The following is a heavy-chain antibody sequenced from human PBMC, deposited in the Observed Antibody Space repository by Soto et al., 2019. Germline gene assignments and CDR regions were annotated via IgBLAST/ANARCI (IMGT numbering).Heavy chain of an antibody. Sequence: EVQLVESGGGLVKPGGSLRLSCAASGFTFSSYSMNWVRQAPGKGLEWVSSISSSSSYIYYADSVKGRFTISRDNAKNSLDLQMNSLRAEDTAVYYCARDHPVGSYYYYGMDVWGQGTTVTVSS. J-gene: IGHJ6*02. CDR1: GFTFSSYS. CDR2: ISSSSSYI. D-gene: IGHD5-12*01. V-gene: IGHV3-21*01. CDR3: ARDHPVGSYYYYGMDV.